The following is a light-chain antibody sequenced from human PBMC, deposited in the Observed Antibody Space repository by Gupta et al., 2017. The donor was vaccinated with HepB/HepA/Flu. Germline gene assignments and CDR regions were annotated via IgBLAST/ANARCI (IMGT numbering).Light chain of an antibody. Sequence: IQMTQSPSTLSASVGDTVIITCRANQSISSWLAWYQQKPGKAPKFLIYRASSLESGVPSRFSGSGSGTEFTLTISSLQPDDFAIYYCQQYSSSPFTFGPGTKVDIK. J-gene: IGKJ3*01. CDR3: QQYSSSPFT. CDR1: QSISSW. V-gene: IGKV1-5*03. CDR2: RAS.